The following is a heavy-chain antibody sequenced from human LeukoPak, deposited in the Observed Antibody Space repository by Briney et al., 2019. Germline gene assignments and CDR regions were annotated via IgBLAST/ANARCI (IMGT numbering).Heavy chain of an antibody. CDR1: GFSLSRYA. J-gene: IGHJ4*02. CDR3: AKCRGSSWSDYFDY. V-gene: IGHV3-23*01. D-gene: IGHD6-13*01. CDR2: ISDSGGST. Sequence: GASLRLSCAVSGFSLSRYAMSWVRKAPGKGLEWVSAISDSGGSTYYADSVKGRFAISRDNSRNTLYLQMNTLGAEDTAVYYCAKCRGSSWSDYFDYWGQGTLVTVSS.